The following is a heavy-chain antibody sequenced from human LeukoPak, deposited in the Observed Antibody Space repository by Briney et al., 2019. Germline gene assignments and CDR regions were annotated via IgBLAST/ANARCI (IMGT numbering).Heavy chain of an antibody. Sequence: PGGSLRLSCAASGFTFSSYSMNWVRQAPGKGLEWVSSISSSSSYIYYADSVKGRFTISRDNAKNSLYLQMNSLRAEDTAVYYCARSTMVLSGSFDYWGQGTLVTVSS. J-gene: IGHJ4*02. V-gene: IGHV3-21*01. D-gene: IGHD3-10*01. CDR1: GFTFSSYS. CDR3: ARSTMVLSGSFDY. CDR2: ISSSSSYI.